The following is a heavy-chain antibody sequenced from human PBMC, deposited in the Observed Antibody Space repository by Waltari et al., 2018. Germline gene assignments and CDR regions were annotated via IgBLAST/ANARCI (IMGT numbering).Heavy chain of an antibody. J-gene: IGHJ4*02. Sequence: QVQLVQSGAEVKKPGSSVKVTCKASGYTFIGYYVHWVRQAPVQGLEWMGWINPNSGGTNYAQKFQGRVTMTRDTSISTAYMELSRLRSDDTAVYYCARDHTISSSWGNFDYWGQGTLVTVSS. CDR2: INPNSGGT. D-gene: IGHD6-13*01. CDR3: ARDHTISSSWGNFDY. CDR1: GYTFIGYY. V-gene: IGHV1-2*02.